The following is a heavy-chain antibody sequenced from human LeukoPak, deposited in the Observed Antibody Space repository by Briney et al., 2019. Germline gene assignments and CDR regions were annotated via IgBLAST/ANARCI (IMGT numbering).Heavy chain of an antibody. D-gene: IGHD6-13*01. J-gene: IGHJ4*02. Sequence: SETLSLTCTVSGGSINSYYWSWIRQPPGKGLEWIGYIYYTGSTNYNPSLRSRVTMSVDTSKNQFSLKLSSVAAADTAVYYCARFSGGSWFDYWGQGTLVTVSS. CDR1: GGSINSYY. V-gene: IGHV4-59*01. CDR2: IYYTGST. CDR3: ARFSGGSWFDY.